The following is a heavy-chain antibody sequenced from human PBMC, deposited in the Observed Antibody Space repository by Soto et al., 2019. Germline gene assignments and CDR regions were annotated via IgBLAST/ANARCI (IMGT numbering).Heavy chain of an antibody. CDR1: GGSFSSYY. CDR3: AGGRDGYNLYYFDY. V-gene: IGHV4-59*01. Sequence: SETLSLTCTVSGGSFSSYYWSWIRQPPGKGLEWIGYIYYSGSANYNPSLKSRVTISIDTSKNQFSLKLRSVTAADTAVYYCAGGRDGYNLYYFDYWGQGTLVTV. J-gene: IGHJ4*02. CDR2: IYYSGSA. D-gene: IGHD5-12*01.